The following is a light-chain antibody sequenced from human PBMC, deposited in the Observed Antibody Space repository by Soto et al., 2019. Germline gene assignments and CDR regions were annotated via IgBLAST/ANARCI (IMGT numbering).Light chain of an antibody. CDR3: QQYGSSPRT. CDR1: QSVSSSY. V-gene: IGKV3-20*01. J-gene: IGKJ1*01. Sequence: EIVLTQSPGTLSLSPVSRATLSCRASQSVSSSYLAWYQQKPGQAPRLLIYGASSRATGIPGRFSGSGSGTDFTLTISRLEPEDFAVYYCQQYGSSPRTFGQGTKVDIK. CDR2: GAS.